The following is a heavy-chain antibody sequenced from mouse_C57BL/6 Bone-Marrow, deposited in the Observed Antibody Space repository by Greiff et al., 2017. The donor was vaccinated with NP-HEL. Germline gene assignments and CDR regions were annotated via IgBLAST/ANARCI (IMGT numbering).Heavy chain of an antibody. J-gene: IGHJ3*01. Sequence: EVQGVESGGGLVKPGGSLKLSCAASGFTFSSYAMSWVRQTPEKRLEWVATISDGGSYTYYPDNVKGRFTISRDNAKNNLYLQMSHLKSEDTAMYYCARAPFYYEGAWFAYWGQGTLVTVSA. D-gene: IGHD2-4*01. CDR1: GFTFSSYA. V-gene: IGHV5-4*01. CDR2: ISDGGSYT. CDR3: ARAPFYYEGAWFAY.